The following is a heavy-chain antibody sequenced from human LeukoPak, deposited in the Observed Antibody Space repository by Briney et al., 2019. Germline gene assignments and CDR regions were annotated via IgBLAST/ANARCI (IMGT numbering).Heavy chain of an antibody. CDR2: IKQDGSEK. D-gene: IGHD6-13*01. Sequence: GGSLRLSCAASGFTFSTYWMSWVRQAPGKGLEWVANIKQDGSEKYYVDSVKGRFTISRDNAKNSLYLQMNSLRAEDTALYYCAKDRYSSSWYEGYFDYWGQGTLVTVSS. CDR1: GFTFSTYW. J-gene: IGHJ4*02. CDR3: AKDRYSSSWYEGYFDY. V-gene: IGHV3-7*03.